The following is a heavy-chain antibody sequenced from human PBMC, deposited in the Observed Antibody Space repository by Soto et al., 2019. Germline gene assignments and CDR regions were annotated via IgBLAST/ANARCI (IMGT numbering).Heavy chain of an antibody. D-gene: IGHD6-19*01. CDR3: ARDHGIAVAAGAIDY. J-gene: IGHJ4*02. Sequence: ASVKVSCKASGYTFTTYYMHWVRQAPGQGLEWMGIINPSGGSTSYAQKFQGRVTMTRDTSTSTVYMELNSLRSEDTAVYYCARDHGIAVAAGAIDYWGQGTLVTVSS. CDR1: GYTFTTYY. CDR2: INPSGGST. V-gene: IGHV1-46*01.